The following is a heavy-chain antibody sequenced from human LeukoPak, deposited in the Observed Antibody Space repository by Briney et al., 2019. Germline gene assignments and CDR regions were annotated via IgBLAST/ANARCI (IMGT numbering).Heavy chain of an antibody. CDR3: AXXPXXILTGPIPFYYYYGMDV. V-gene: IGHV4-34*01. D-gene: IGHD3-9*01. CDR1: GGSFSGYY. CDR2: INHSGST. J-gene: IGHJ6*02. Sequence: SETLALTCAVYGGSFSGYYWSWIRQPPGKGLEWIGEINHSGSTNYNPSLKSRVTISVDTSKNQFSLKLSSVTAADTAVYYCAXXPXXILTGPIPFYYYYGMDVWGQGTTVTVSS.